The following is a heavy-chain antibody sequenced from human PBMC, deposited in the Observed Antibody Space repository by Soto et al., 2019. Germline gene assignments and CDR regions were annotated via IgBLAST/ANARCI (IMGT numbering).Heavy chain of an antibody. CDR1: GFTFTDYA. J-gene: IGHJ4*02. Sequence: GGSLRLSCVASGFTFTDYALSWVRQAPGKGLEWVATISSIGGSTYLADSVKGRLSISRDNSKNTVSLLMNSLRAEDTAVYFCARGSSGYISSWYYFDDWGRGTLVTVSS. V-gene: IGHV3-23*01. CDR3: ARGSSGYISSWYYFDD. CDR2: ISSIGGST. D-gene: IGHD6-13*01.